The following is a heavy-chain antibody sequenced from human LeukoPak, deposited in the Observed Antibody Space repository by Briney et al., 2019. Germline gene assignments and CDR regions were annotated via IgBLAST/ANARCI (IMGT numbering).Heavy chain of an antibody. J-gene: IGHJ4*02. V-gene: IGHV3-23*01. Sequence: GGSLRLSCAASGFTFSTYAMSWVRQAAGKGLEWVSLISGSGGGTYYADSVKGRFTISRDNSKNTLYLQLNSLRAEDTAVYYCAKDLRFYDSSGYYSYYFDYWGQGTLVTVSS. CDR3: AKDLRFYDSSGYYSYYFDY. D-gene: IGHD3-22*01. CDR1: GFTFSTYA. CDR2: ISGSGGGT.